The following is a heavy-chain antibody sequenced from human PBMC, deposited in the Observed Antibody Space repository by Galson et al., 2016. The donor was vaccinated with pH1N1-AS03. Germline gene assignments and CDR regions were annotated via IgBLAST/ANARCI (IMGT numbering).Heavy chain of an antibody. CDR3: ARESRGVGAIEVGFDP. Sequence: SVKVSCKASGGTLSSYNIGWVRQAPGQRLEWMGGIIVIIGFATYSQKFQGRLTISRDESTSTAYMELRSLRPEDTGVYYCARESRGVGAIEVGFDPWGQGTLVTVSS. CDR1: GGTLSSYN. CDR2: IIVIIGFA. J-gene: IGHJ5*02. V-gene: IGHV1-69*16. D-gene: IGHD1-26*01.